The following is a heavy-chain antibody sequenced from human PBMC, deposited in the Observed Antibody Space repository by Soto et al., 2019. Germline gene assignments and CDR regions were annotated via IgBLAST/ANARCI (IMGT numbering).Heavy chain of an antibody. CDR1: GYTFKTYG. V-gene: IGHV1-18*01. Sequence: QIQLVQSGPEVKEPGASVKVSCKAFGYTFKTYGIVWVRQAPGQGLEWMGWISPYNGDTLYAKNVLGRVTLTTDTPTSTAYMEMRSLRSDDTAVYYCVRVPSYRPEDQWGQGTLVTVSS. D-gene: IGHD3-16*02. J-gene: IGHJ4*02. CDR3: VRVPSYRPEDQ. CDR2: ISPYNGDT.